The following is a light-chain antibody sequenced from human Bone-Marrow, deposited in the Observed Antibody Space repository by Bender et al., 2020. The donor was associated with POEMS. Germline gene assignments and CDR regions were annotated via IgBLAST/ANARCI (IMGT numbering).Light chain of an antibody. J-gene: IGLJ1*01. CDR1: SLRNYF. CDR2: GQN. Sequence: SSELTQDPAVSVALGQTITITCQGDSLRNYFASWYQQKPGQAPVLVIFGQNNRPSGIPDRFSGSSSGNTASLIITGAQAEDEADYYCNSRDTSGKHNYVFGSATKVTVL. V-gene: IGLV3-19*01. CDR3: NSRDTSGKHNYV.